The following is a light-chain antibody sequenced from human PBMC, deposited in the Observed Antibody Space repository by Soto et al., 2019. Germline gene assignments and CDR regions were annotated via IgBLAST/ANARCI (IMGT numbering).Light chain of an antibody. CDR2: SES. J-gene: IGKJ2*01. Sequence: DIQMAQSPSSLSASVGDSVTITCRASQSIGSHLNWYHQKPGKAPKLLIQSESSLQSGVPSRFSGSGSGSDFTLTISSLQPEDFATYYCQQSFSAPYTFGQETKLEIK. CDR1: QSIGSH. V-gene: IGKV1-39*01. CDR3: QQSFSAPYT.